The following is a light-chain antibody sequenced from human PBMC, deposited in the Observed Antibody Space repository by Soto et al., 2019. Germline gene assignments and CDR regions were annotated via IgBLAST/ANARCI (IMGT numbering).Light chain of an antibody. CDR1: QTISSNS. CDR3: QQYNNLPPDT. J-gene: IGKJ2*01. Sequence: EIVLTQSPGTLSLSPGQRATLSCRAGQTISSNSLAWYQHKPGQAPRLLIYGASNRAIGISDRFSGSRSGTDFTLTISRLEPEDFAVYFCQQYNNLPPDTFGQGTKLEIK. V-gene: IGKV3-20*01. CDR2: GAS.